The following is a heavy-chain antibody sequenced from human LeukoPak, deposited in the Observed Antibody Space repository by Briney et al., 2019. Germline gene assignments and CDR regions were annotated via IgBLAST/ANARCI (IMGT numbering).Heavy chain of an antibody. CDR2: LYYSGST. J-gene: IGHJ4*02. V-gene: IGHV4-39*01. D-gene: IGHD4-17*01. Sequence: PSETLSLTCTVSGGSISSSSYYWGWIRQPPGKGLEWIGSLYYSGSTYYNPSLKSRVTISVDTSKNQFSLKLSSVTAADTAVYYCARHPDYGDYPYYFDYWGQGTLVTVSS. CDR3: ARHPDYGDYPYYFDY. CDR1: GGSISSSSYY.